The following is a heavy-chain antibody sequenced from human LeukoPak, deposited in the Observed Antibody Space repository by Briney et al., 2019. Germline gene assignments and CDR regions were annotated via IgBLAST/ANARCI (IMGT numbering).Heavy chain of an antibody. CDR2: LSSDGSDK. V-gene: IGHV3-30*18. Sequence: GGSLRLSCAASGFTFSSYGMHWVRQAPGKGLEWVAVLSSDGSDKYYADSVKGRFTISRDNSKNTLYLQMNSLRSEDTAIYYCAKDTDIGAAGYYFDYWGQGTLVTVSS. J-gene: IGHJ4*02. CDR3: AKDTDIGAAGYYFDY. CDR1: GFTFSSYG. D-gene: IGHD6-13*01.